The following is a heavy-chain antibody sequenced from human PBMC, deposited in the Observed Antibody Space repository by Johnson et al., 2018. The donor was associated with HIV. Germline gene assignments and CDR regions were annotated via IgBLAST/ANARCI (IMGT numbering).Heavy chain of an antibody. Sequence: VQLVESGGGVVQPGRSLRLSCAASGFTFSSYAMHWVRQAPGKGLEWVAVISYDGSNKYYADSVKGRFTISRDNSKNTLYLQMNSLRAEDTAVYYCAKGTIFGVVTSRGAFDIWGQGTMVTVSS. CDR2: ISYDGSNK. J-gene: IGHJ3*02. V-gene: IGHV3-30-3*01. D-gene: IGHD3-3*01. CDR3: AKGTIFGVVTSRGAFDI. CDR1: GFTFSSYA.